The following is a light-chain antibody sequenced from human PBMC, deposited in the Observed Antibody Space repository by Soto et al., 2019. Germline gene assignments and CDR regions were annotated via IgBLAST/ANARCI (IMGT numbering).Light chain of an antibody. CDR1: ASNLGGNY. CDR2: RND. Sequence: QSVLTQPPSASGAPGQRVTSSCSGSASNLGGNYVYWYQQHPGTAPKLVIYRNDQRPSGVTDRISGSKSGTSASLAISGLRSEDEADYFCAAWDDNVHGRVFGGGTQLTVL. J-gene: IGLJ7*01. V-gene: IGLV1-47*01. CDR3: AAWDDNVHGRV.